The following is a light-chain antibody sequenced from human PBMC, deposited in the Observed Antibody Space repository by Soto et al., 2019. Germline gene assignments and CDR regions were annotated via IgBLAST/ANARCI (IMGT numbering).Light chain of an antibody. CDR2: LGS. V-gene: IGKV2-28*01. Sequence: DTVMTQSPLSLPVTPGEQASISCRSSQSLLHSNGYNYLDWYLQKPGQSPQLLIYLGSNRASGVPDRFSGSGSGADFRLRISGVEAEDVGIYYCMQALQAPLTFGQGPKVDIK. CDR1: QSLLHSNGYNY. CDR3: MQALQAPLT. J-gene: IGKJ1*01.